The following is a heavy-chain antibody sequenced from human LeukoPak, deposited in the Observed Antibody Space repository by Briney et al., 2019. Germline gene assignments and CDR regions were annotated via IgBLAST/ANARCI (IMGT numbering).Heavy chain of an antibody. V-gene: IGHV3-7*01. D-gene: IGHD1-26*01. CDR1: GFTFTNSW. J-gene: IGHJ4*02. Sequence: PGGSLRLSCAASGFTFTNSWMAWVRQAPGKGLEWVANIKQDGSTKHYADSLKGRFTISRDNPKNSLYLQMNNLRADDTAVYYCTSDTDGSLDYWGQGILVTVAS. CDR2: IKQDGSTK. CDR3: TSDTDGSLDY.